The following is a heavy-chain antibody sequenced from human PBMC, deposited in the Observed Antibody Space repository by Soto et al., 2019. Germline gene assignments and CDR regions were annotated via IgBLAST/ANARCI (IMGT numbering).Heavy chain of an antibody. V-gene: IGHV4-59*01. CDR3: ARAASCGGDCYSEKEYGLDV. CDR2: IHYSGST. D-gene: IGHD2-21*02. Sequence: PSETLSLTCTVSGDSISTYYWSWIRQPPGKGLEWIGYIHYSGSTNYNPSLKSRVTISVDTSKNQFSLKLSSVTAADTAVYYCARAASCGGDCYSEKEYGLDVWGQGTLVTVSS. J-gene: IGHJ4*02. CDR1: GDSISTYY.